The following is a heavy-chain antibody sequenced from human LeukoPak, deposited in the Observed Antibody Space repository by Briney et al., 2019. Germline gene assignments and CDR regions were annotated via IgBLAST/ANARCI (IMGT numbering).Heavy chain of an antibody. CDR2: SSGSRSDGST. V-gene: IGHV3-23*01. CDR3: VKALTRIVVATDAFDI. CDR1: GFIFSNYA. J-gene: IGHJ3*02. D-gene: IGHD3-22*01. Sequence: GGCLRLSCAASGFIFSNYAMAWVRQAPGKGLEWVSSSSGSRSDGSTYYADSVKGRFTISRDKSKNTLYLQMTSLRAEDTAVYYGVKALTRIVVATDAFDIWGQGTMVTVSS.